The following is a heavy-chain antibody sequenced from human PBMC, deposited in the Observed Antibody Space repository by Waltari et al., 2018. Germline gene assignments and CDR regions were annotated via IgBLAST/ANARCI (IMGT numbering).Heavy chain of an antibody. V-gene: IGHV3-30*02. J-gene: IGHJ4*02. CDR3: AKDMAKLRSSESLFSFDN. D-gene: IGHD3-3*01. CDR1: GLTVNNPG. Sequence: QVQLVESGGGVVQPGGSLRLSCAASGLTVNNPGMHWVRQAPGKGLEWVAFKTFDGVNLYYADSVKGRFTISTDSSKNMLYLEMNTLRPEDTAVYYCAKDMAKLRSSESLFSFDNWGQGTLVTVSP. CDR2: KTFDGVNL.